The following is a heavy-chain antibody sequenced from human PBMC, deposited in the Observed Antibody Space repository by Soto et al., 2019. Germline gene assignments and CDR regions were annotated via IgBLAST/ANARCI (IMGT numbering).Heavy chain of an antibody. CDR2: ISGSGGST. CDR1: GFTFSSYA. J-gene: IGHJ3*02. Sequence: GGSLRLSCAASGFTFSSYAMSCVRQAPGKGLEWVSAISGSGGSTYYADSVKGRFTISRDNSKNTLYLQMNSLRAEDTAVYYCAKDVLRFLEWLYDAFDIWGQGTMVTVSS. CDR3: AKDVLRFLEWLYDAFDI. D-gene: IGHD3-3*01. V-gene: IGHV3-23*01.